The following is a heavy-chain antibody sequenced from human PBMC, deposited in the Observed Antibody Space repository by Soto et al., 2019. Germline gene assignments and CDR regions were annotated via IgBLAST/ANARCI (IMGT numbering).Heavy chain of an antibody. CDR1: GFTFSSYA. J-gene: IGHJ5*02. D-gene: IGHD6-13*01. Sequence: LRLSCAASGFTFSSYAMSWVRQAPGKGLEWVSAISGSGGSTYYADSVKGRFTISRDNSKNTLYLQMNSLRAEDTAVYYCAKDGSSSWYNWFDPWGQGTLVTVSS. V-gene: IGHV3-23*01. CDR2: ISGSGGST. CDR3: AKDGSSSWYNWFDP.